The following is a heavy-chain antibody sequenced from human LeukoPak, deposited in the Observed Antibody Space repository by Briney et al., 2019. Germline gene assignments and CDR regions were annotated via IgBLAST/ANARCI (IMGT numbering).Heavy chain of an antibody. CDR2: ISAYNGNT. D-gene: IGHD3-9*01. V-gene: IGHV1-18*04. J-gene: IGHJ4*02. Sequence: ASVKVSCKASGYTFIGYFIHWVRQAPGQGLEWMGWISAYNGNTNYAQKLQGRVTMTTDTSTSTAYMELRSLRSDDTAVYYCARDDYDILTGYYNADYWGQGTLVTVSS. CDR1: GYTFIGYF. CDR3: ARDDYDILTGYYNADY.